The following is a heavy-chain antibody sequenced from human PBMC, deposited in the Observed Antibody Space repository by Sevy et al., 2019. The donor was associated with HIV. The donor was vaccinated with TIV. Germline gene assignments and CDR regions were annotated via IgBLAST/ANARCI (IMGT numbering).Heavy chain of an antibody. CDR1: EFTVSSNY. V-gene: IGHV3-53*01. D-gene: IGHD2-15*01. CDR2: IYSGGST. J-gene: IGHJ6*02. Sequence: GGSLRLSCAASEFTVSSNYMSWVRQAPGKGLEWVSVIYSGGSTYYADSVKGRFTISRDNSQNTEYLQMNSPRAEDTAVYYCAREDIVLGEGNYYGMDVWGQGTTVNVSS. CDR3: AREDIVLGEGNYYGMDV.